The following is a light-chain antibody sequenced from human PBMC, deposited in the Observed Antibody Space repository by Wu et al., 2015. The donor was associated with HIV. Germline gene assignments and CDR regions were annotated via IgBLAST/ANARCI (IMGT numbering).Light chain of an antibody. CDR2: GAS. CDR3: QQYGSSPLT. CDR1: QSVSSSS. V-gene: IGKV3-20*01. J-gene: IGKJ1*01. Sequence: EILLTQSPGTLSLSPGERATLSCRASQSVSSSSLAWYQQNLGQAPRLLIYGASSRATGIPDRFSGSGSGTDFTLIISRLEPEDFAVYYCQQYGSSPLTFGQGTKVKI.